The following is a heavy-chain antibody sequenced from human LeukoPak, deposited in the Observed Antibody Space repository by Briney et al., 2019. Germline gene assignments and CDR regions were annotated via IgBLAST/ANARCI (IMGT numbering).Heavy chain of an antibody. CDR2: ISGSGGST. CDR1: GFTFSSYA. Sequence: GGSLRLSCAASGFTFSSYAMSWVRQAPGKGLEWVSAISGSGGSTYYADSVKGRFTISRDNSKNTLYLQMNSLRAEDTAVYYCAKDIRRYCSGGSCHGGMDVWGQGTTVTVSS. V-gene: IGHV3-23*01. D-gene: IGHD2-15*01. CDR3: AKDIRRYCSGGSCHGGMDV. J-gene: IGHJ6*02.